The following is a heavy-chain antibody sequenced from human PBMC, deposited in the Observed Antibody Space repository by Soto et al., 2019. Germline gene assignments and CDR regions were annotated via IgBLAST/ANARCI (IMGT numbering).Heavy chain of an antibody. J-gene: IGHJ3*02. CDR2: IYPGDSDT. CDR3: ARRGSVVVVANAFDI. V-gene: IGHV5-51*01. D-gene: IGHD2-15*01. CDR1: GYSFTSYW. Sequence: GESLKISCKGSGYSFTSYWIGWVRQMPGKGLEWMGIIYPGDSDTRYSPSFQGQVTISADKSISTAYLQWSSLKASDTAMYYCARRGSVVVVANAFDIWGQGTMVTVSS.